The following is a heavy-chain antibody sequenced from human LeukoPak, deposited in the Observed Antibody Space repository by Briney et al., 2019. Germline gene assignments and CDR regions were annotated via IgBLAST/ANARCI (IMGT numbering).Heavy chain of an antibody. J-gene: IGHJ6*03. Sequence: SETLSLTCAVYGGSFSGYYWSWIRQPPGKGLEWIGEINHSGSTNYNPSLKSRVTISVDTSKNQFSLKLSSVTAADTAVYYCASGRSTLIVGETYYHYYMDVWGKGTTVTISS. CDR3: ASGRSTLIVGETYYHYYMDV. D-gene: IGHD3-22*01. V-gene: IGHV4-34*01. CDR1: GGSFSGYY. CDR2: INHSGST.